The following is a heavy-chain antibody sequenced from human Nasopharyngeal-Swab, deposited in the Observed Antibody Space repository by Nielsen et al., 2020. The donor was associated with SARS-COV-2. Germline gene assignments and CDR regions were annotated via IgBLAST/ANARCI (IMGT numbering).Heavy chain of an antibody. CDR3: ARVSYAILTGYYAAFDI. D-gene: IGHD3-9*01. CDR1: GFAFSSYS. V-gene: IGHV3-21*04. J-gene: IGHJ3*02. Sequence: GESLKISCAASGFAFSSYSMKWVRQAPGKGLEWVSSISSSSSYIYYADSVKGRFTISRDHSKNTLYLQMNSLRAEDTAVYYCARVSYAILTGYYAAFDIWGQGTMVTVSS. CDR2: ISSSSSYI.